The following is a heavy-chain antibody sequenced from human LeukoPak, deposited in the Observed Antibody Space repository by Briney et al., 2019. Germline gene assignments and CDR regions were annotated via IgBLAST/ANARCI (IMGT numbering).Heavy chain of an antibody. V-gene: IGHV3-30*02. CDR1: GFTLGNYA. D-gene: IGHD2-21*01. CDR3: TDHIAASPNFDY. CDR2: IRFNGNDK. Sequence: GGSLRLSCVVSGFTLGNYAMHWVRQAPGKGLEWVAFIRFNGNDKRYADSVRGRFTISGDTSQNTLYLQMDGLKTEDSAVYCATDHIAASPNFDYWGQGTLVTVSS. J-gene: IGHJ4*02.